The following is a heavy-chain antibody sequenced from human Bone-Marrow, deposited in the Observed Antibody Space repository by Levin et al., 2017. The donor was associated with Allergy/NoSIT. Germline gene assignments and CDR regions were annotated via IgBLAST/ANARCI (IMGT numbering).Heavy chain of an antibody. CDR3: ARHFAGYYHFDY. CDR1: GGSISSSGYY. CDR2: KYYSGST. Sequence: SETLSLTCTVSGGSISSSGYYWGWIRQPPGKGLEWIGSKYYSGSTYYNPSLTSRVTMSVDTSNNQFSLQLSSVPAADTAVYFCARHFAGYYHFDYWGQGTLVTVSS. D-gene: IGHD3-22*01. J-gene: IGHJ4*02. V-gene: IGHV4-39*01.